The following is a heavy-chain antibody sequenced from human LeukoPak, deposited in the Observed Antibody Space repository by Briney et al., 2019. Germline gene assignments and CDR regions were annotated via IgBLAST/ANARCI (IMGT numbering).Heavy chain of an antibody. Sequence: GGSLRLSCAASGFTFSSYAMSWVRQAPGEGLEWVSAITDSGGSTYYSDSVKGRFTISRDNSKNALYLQMNTLRAEDTAIYYCAKGSSGSRPYYFDYWGQGTLVTVSS. CDR3: AKGSSGSRPYYFDY. D-gene: IGHD3-22*01. J-gene: IGHJ4*02. CDR1: GFTFSSYA. CDR2: ITDSGGST. V-gene: IGHV3-23*01.